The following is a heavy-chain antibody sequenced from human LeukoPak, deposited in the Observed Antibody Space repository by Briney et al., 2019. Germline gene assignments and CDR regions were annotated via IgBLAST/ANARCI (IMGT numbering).Heavy chain of an antibody. D-gene: IGHD6-19*01. CDR1: GASVSGSNYY. Sequence: SETLSLTCAVSGASVSGSNYYWGWIRQPPGKGLEWIGNIYSSGSTYYNASLQSRVTISRDTSKNQFSLKVTSVTAADTAVYYCAKGAGPPWFDPWGQGTLVTVSS. J-gene: IGHJ5*02. CDR3: AKGAGPPWFDP. CDR2: IYSSGST. V-gene: IGHV4-39*07.